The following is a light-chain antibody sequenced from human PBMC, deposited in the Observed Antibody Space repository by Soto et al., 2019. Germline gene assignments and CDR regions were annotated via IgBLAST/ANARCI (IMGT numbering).Light chain of an antibody. Sequence: EIVLTQSPGTLSLSPGERATLSCRTSQTVSSTYLAWYQQKRGQAPRLLIYGTSNRATGIPDRFSGSGSGPDFTLTISRLEPEDYAVYHCQLYGSSPLYSFAQATELEIK. J-gene: IGKJ2*01. CDR3: QLYGSSPLYS. CDR2: GTS. CDR1: QTVSSTY. V-gene: IGKV3-20*01.